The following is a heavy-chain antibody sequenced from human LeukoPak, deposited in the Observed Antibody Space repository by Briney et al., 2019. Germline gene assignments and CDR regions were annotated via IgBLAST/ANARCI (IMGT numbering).Heavy chain of an antibody. V-gene: IGHV1-2*02. Sequence: ASVKVSCKASGYTFTGYYMHWVRQAPGQGLEWMGWTNPNSGGTNYAQKFQGRVTMTRDTSISTAYMELSRLRSDDTAVYYCARGRYNWNGFDYWGQGTLVTVSS. CDR3: ARGRYNWNGFDY. CDR2: TNPNSGGT. D-gene: IGHD1-20*01. CDR1: GYTFTGYY. J-gene: IGHJ4*02.